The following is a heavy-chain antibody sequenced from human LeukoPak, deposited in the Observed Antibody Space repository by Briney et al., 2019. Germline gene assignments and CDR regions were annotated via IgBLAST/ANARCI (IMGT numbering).Heavy chain of an antibody. V-gene: IGHV3-30*04. CDR1: GFTFSSYV. CDR3: ARDRETVAGTLGWFDP. Sequence: GGSLRLSGAASGFTFSSYVMHWVRQAPGKRLEWVAIISYDGSNEYYADSVKGRFTISRDNSKNTLYLQMNSLRAADTAVYYCARDRETVAGTLGWFDPWGQGTLVTVSS. D-gene: IGHD6-19*01. J-gene: IGHJ5*02. CDR2: ISYDGSNE.